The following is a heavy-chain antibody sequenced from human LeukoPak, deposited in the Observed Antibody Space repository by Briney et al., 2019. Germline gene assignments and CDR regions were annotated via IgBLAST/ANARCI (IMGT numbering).Heavy chain of an antibody. V-gene: IGHV3-33*01. CDR2: IWYDGNNK. CDR3: ARDLFGEADY. Sequence: GGSLRLSCAASGFIFSSYGMHWVRQAPGKGLEWVAVIWYDGNNKYYADSVKGRFTISRDNSKDTLYLQMNSLRAEDTAVFYCARDLFGEADYWGQGTLVTVSS. J-gene: IGHJ4*02. CDR1: GFIFSSYG. D-gene: IGHD3-10*01.